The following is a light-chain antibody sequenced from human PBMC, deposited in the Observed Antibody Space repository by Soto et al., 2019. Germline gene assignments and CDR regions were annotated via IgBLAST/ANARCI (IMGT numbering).Light chain of an antibody. J-gene: IGKJ2*01. CDR2: AAS. CDR3: QQSYSTPPRYT. Sequence: DIQMTQSPSTLSGSVGDRVTITCRASQTISSWLAWYQQKPGKAPKLLIYAASRLESGVPSRFSGSGSGTDFTLTISSLQPEDYATYYCQQSYSTPPRYTFGQGTKVDIK. CDR1: QTISSW. V-gene: IGKV1-39*01.